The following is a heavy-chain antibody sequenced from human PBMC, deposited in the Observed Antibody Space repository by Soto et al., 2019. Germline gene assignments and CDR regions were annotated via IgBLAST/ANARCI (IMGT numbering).Heavy chain of an antibody. CDR2: IYYSGST. V-gene: IGHV4-31*03. CDR3: ARDLFFQGLATSYYYGMDV. D-gene: IGHD6-25*01. J-gene: IGHJ6*02. CDR1: GGSISSGGYY. Sequence: SETLSFTCTVSGGSISSGGYYWSWIRQHPGKGLEWIGYIYYSGSTYYNPSLKSRVTISVDTSKNQFSLKLSSVTAADTAVYYCARDLFFQGLATSYYYGMDVWGQGTTVTVS.